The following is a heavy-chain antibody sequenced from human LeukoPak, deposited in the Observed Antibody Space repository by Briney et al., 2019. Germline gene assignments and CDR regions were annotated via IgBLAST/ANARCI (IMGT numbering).Heavy chain of an antibody. CDR2: IYSGGST. J-gene: IGHJ3*02. CDR1: GFTVSSNY. CDR3: ARGKSADDDAFDI. V-gene: IGHV3-53*01. D-gene: IGHD6-13*01. Sequence: GGSLRLSCAASGFTVSSNYMSWVRQAPGKGLEWVSVIYSGGSTYYADSVKGRFTISRDNSKNTLYLQMNSLRAEDTAVYYCARGKSADDDAFDIWGQGTMVTVSS.